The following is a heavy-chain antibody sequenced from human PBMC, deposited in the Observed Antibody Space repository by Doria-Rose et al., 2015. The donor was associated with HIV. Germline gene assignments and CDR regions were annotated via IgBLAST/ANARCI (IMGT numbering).Heavy chain of an antibody. CDR1: GVSLSSPGMG. Sequence: QITLKECGPVLVKPTETLTLTCTVSGVSLSSPGMGVSWIRQPPGKALEWLANIFSDDERSYKTSLKSRRTISRGTSKSQVVLTMTDMDPVDTATYYCARIKSSRWYHKYYFDFWGQGTLVIVSA. V-gene: IGHV2-26*01. D-gene: IGHD6-13*01. J-gene: IGHJ4*02. CDR2: IFSDDER. CDR3: ARIKSSRWYHKYYFDF.